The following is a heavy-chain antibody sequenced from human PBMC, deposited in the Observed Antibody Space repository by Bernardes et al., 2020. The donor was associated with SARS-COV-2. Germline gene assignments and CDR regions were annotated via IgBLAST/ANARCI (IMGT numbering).Heavy chain of an antibody. J-gene: IGHJ4*02. CDR3: ARATYDLSVYSNLYYFDV. V-gene: IGHV3-30*04. Sequence: GGSLRLSCAASGFTFSSYAMHWVRQAPGKGLEWVAVISYDGSNKYYPDSVKGRFTISRDNSKNTLYLQMNSLRAEDTAVYYCARATYDLSVYSNLYYFDVWGQGTLVTVSA. CDR2: ISYDGSNK. CDR1: GFTFSSYA. D-gene: IGHD3-22*01.